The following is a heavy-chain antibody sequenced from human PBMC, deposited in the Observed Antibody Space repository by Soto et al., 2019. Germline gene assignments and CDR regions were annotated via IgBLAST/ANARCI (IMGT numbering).Heavy chain of an antibody. V-gene: IGHV3-23*01. CDR3: ARDDGARYYYYYYGMDV. CDR1: GFTFNNYA. J-gene: IGHJ6*02. D-gene: IGHD2-8*01. Sequence: LRLSCAASGFTFNNYAMGWVRQAPGKGLQWVSSISSSGDSTYYVDSVKGRFTISRDNAKNSLYLQMNSLRAEDTAVYYCARDDGARYYYYYYGMDVWGQGTTVTVSS. CDR2: ISSSGDST.